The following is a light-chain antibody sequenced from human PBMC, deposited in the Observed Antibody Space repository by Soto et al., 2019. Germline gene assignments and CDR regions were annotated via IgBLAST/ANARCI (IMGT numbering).Light chain of an antibody. Sequence: EIVLTQSPGTLSLSPGERATLSCRASQSVPSDWLAWYRHKPGQAPRLLIYGASSRATGVPDRVSGSGSGTDVTHTINRLEPEDFALYYCQQYGNFPYTFGQGTKLELK. CDR3: QQYGNFPYT. V-gene: IGKV3-20*01. CDR2: GAS. J-gene: IGKJ2*01. CDR1: QSVPSDW.